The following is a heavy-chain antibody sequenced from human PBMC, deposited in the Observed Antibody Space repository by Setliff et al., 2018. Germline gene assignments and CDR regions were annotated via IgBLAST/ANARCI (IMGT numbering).Heavy chain of an antibody. CDR1: GYSISSGYY. CDR3: ARHFSSSWYFDY. J-gene: IGHJ4*02. Sequence: PSETLSLTCAVSGYSISSGYYWGWIRQPPGKGLELIGYIHHSGSTYYNPSLKSRVTISADTSKNQFSLTLTSVTATDTAVYYCARHFSSSWYFDYWGQGTQVTVSS. D-gene: IGHD6-13*01. CDR2: IHHSGST. V-gene: IGHV4-38-2*01.